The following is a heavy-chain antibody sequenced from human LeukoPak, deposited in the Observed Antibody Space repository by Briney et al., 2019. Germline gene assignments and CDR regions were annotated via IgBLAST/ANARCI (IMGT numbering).Heavy chain of an antibody. CDR3: AREPSDYYDSSAYYYPGAFDI. CDR2: ISSSSYI. CDR1: GFTFSSYS. V-gene: IGHV3-21*01. Sequence: GGSLRLSCAASGFTFSSYSMNWVRQAPGKGLEWVSSISSSSYIYYADSVKGRFTISRDNAKNSLYLQMNSLRAEDTAVYYCAREPSDYYDSSAYYYPGAFDIWGQGTVVTVSS. J-gene: IGHJ3*02. D-gene: IGHD3-22*01.